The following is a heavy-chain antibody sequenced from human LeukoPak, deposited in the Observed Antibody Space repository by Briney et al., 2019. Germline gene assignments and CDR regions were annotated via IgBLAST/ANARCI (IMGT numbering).Heavy chain of an antibody. V-gene: IGHV3-48*03. CDR1: GFIFRDHE. CDR2: ISTSGSTI. D-gene: IGHD5-12*01. Sequence: GGSLRLSCVGSGFIFRDHEMHWVRQAPGKGLEWVSYISTSGSTIYYADSVKGRFTVSRDNTKQSLYLQMNSLRAEDTAIYYCARDSKGYSGYDLGGGFDYWGQGTLVPVSS. J-gene: IGHJ4*02. CDR3: ARDSKGYSGYDLGGGFDY.